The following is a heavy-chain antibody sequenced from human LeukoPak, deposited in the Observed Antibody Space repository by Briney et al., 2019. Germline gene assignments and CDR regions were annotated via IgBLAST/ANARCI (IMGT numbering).Heavy chain of an antibody. V-gene: IGHV3-23*01. D-gene: IGHD6-19*01. Sequence: GGSLRLSCAASGFTFSSYAMSWVRQAPGQGLEWVSAISGSGGSTYYADSAKGRFTISRDNSKNTLYLQMNSLRAEDTAVYYCAKDRIAVTGMSYYFDYWGQGTLVTVSS. CDR2: ISGSGGST. J-gene: IGHJ4*02. CDR3: AKDRIAVTGMSYYFDY. CDR1: GFTFSSYA.